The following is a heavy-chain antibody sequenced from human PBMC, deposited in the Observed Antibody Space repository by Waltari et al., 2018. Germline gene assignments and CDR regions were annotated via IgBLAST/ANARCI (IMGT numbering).Heavy chain of an antibody. CDR3: ASGGTAMLPSGY. Sequence: QVQLQQWGAGLLQPSETLSLTCAVYGGSFSGYYWSWIRQPPGKGLEWIGEINHSGSTNYNPSLNSRVTISVDTSKNQFSLKLSSVTAADPAVDCCASGGTAMLPSGYWGQGTLVTVSS. CDR1: GGSFSGYY. J-gene: IGHJ4*02. V-gene: IGHV4-34*01. CDR2: INHSGST. D-gene: IGHD5-18*01.